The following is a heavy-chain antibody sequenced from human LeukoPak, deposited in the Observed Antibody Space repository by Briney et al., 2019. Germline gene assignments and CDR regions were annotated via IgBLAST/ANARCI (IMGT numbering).Heavy chain of an antibody. Sequence: GASVKVSCKASGYTFTSYDINWVRQATGQGLEWMGWMNPNNGNTGYAQKFQGRVTMTRNTSIRTAYMELSSLRSEDTAVYYCAGGVGFGEFTTNDDDYWGQGTLVTVSS. V-gene: IGHV1-8*01. D-gene: IGHD3-10*01. CDR2: MNPNNGNT. CDR3: AGGVGFGEFTTNDDDY. J-gene: IGHJ4*02. CDR1: GYTFTSYD.